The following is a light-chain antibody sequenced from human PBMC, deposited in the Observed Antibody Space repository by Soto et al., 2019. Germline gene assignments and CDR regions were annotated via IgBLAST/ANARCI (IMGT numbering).Light chain of an antibody. CDR3: LHDHNYPWT. CDR1: QVIRND. V-gene: IGKV1-6*01. CDR2: GAS. Sequence: IQMTQSPSSLSASVGDRVTITCRASQVIRNDLGWYQQKPGKAPKLLIYGASNLQSGVPSRFSGSGSGTDFTLTITSLQPGDFATYYCLHDHNYPWTFGQGTKVDIK. J-gene: IGKJ1*01.